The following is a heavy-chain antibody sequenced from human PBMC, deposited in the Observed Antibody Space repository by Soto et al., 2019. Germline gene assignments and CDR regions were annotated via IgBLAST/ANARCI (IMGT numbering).Heavy chain of an antibody. Sequence: QGQLVQSGPEAKKPGASVKVSCKASGYTFSRYGISWVRQAPGQGLEWMGWISGYNGDTKYAQKVQGRVTMTIDTSTYTAYMELSSPTSADTAIYYCAKNGQPPYYYCGMDVWGQGTTVTVSS. V-gene: IGHV1-18*01. CDR3: AKNGQPPYYYCGMDV. J-gene: IGHJ6*02. CDR1: GYTFSRYG. CDR2: ISGYNGDT. D-gene: IGHD2-8*01.